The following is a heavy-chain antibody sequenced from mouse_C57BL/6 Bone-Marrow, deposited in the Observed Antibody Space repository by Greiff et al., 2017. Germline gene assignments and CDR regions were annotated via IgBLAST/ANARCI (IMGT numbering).Heavy chain of an antibody. CDR2: IRNKANGYTT. V-gene: IGHV7-3*01. CDR3: ARYDGGDYYAMDY. Sequence: EVKVEESGGGLVQPGGSLSLSCAASGFTFTDYYMSWVRQPPGKALEWLGFIRNKANGYTTEYSASVKGRFTISRDNSQSILYLQMNALRAEDSATYYWARYDGGDYYAMDYWGQGTAVTVSS. D-gene: IGHD1-2*01. CDR1: GFTFTDYY. J-gene: IGHJ4*01.